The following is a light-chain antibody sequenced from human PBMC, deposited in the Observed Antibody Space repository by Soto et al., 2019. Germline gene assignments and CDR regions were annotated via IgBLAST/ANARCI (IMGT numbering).Light chain of an antibody. J-gene: IGKJ5*01. CDR2: GPS. Sequence: EIVLTQSPGTLSLSPGERATLSCRASQSVSSSNLAWYQQKPGQAPRLLIYGPSRRASGIAVRFSGSGSGTEFTLTISRLEPEDFAVYYCQQHGSSPITFGQGTRLEIK. CDR1: QSVSSSN. V-gene: IGKV3-20*01. CDR3: QQHGSSPIT.